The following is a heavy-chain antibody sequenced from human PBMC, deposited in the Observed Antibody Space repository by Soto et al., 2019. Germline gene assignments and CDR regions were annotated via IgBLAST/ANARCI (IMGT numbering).Heavy chain of an antibody. J-gene: IGHJ6*03. CDR3: ARAPYGDPFLGMDV. Sequence: QVQLVESGGGLVKPGGSLRLSCAASGFTFSDYYMNWIRQAPGKGLEWVSYISGSGSTLYYADSVEGRFTISRDNAKNSLYLKTNSLGADDTAVYYCARAPYGDPFLGMDVWGKGTTVTVSS. D-gene: IGHD4-17*01. V-gene: IGHV3-11*01. CDR1: GFTFSDYY. CDR2: ISGSGSTL.